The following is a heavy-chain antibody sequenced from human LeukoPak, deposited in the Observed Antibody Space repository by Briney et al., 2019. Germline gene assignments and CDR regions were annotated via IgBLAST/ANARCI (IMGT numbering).Heavy chain of an antibody. CDR3: AKESGIRSYGAYFPH. Sequence: PGRSLRLACAASGFTFSNYGMQWVRQAPGKGLEWVAVISYDASTKYYADSVKGRFTISRDNSKSTLYLQTNSLRAEDTAVYYCAKESGIRSYGAYFPHWGQGTLVTVSS. CDR1: GFTFSNYG. CDR2: ISYDASTK. D-gene: IGHD4-17*01. J-gene: IGHJ1*01. V-gene: IGHV3-30*18.